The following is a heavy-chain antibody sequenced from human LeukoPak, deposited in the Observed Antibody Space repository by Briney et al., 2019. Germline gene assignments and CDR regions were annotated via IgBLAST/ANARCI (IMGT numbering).Heavy chain of an antibody. V-gene: IGHV3-11*01. J-gene: IGHJ6*03. CDR3: SRAFGNSGFDSYCDLDV. Sequence: PGGSLRLSRAASGFPHMDSYRLYLRQAPGKGLEWLSYIDPTGGLLYYGDSVEGRVTVSRDNAGNWLYLQMDSMRAEDTAVYSYSRAFGNSGFDSYCDLDVWGRGTAVTVSS. CDR2: IDPTGGLL. D-gene: IGHD3-16*01. CDR1: GFPHMDSY.